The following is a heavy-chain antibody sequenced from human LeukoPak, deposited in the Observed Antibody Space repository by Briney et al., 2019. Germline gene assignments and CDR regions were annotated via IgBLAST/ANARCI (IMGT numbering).Heavy chain of an antibody. CDR3: ARGSSSPGLPDAV. Sequence: SVKVSCKASGGTFTSYAISWVRQAPGQGLEWMGRIIPIFGTANYAQKFQGRVTITTDESTSTAYMELSSLRSEDTAVYYCARGSSSPGLPDAVWGKGTTVTVSS. V-gene: IGHV1-69*05. J-gene: IGHJ6*04. CDR1: GGTFTSYA. D-gene: IGHD6-6*01. CDR2: IIPIFGTA.